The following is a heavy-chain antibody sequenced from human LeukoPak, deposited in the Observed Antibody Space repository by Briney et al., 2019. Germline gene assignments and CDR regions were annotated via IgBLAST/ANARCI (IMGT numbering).Heavy chain of an antibody. V-gene: IGHV3-30*03. CDR2: ISYDGTKT. J-gene: IGHJ4*02. D-gene: IGHD6-13*01. CDR1: GFNFNTYG. CDR3: ARGPYSSNWYVDY. Sequence: GGSLRLSCADSGFNFNTYGMNWVRQAPGKGLEWVAVISYDGTKTYYADSVKGRFTISRDNSKNTLYLQMNSLRAEDTAVYYCARGPYSSNWYVDYWGQGTLVTVAS.